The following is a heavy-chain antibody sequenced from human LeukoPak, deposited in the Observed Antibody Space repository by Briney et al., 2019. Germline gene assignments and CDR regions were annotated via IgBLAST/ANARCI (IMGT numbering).Heavy chain of an antibody. Sequence: GGSLRLSCAASGFTFSNAWMSWVRQAPGKGVEWVGRIKSKTDGGTTDYAAPVKGRFTISRDDSKNTLYLQMNSLKTEDTAVYYCTTGYCSSTSCPLGYWGQGTLVTVSS. J-gene: IGHJ4*02. CDR1: GFTFSNAW. V-gene: IGHV3-15*01. CDR2: IKSKTDGGTT. D-gene: IGHD2-2*01. CDR3: TTGYCSSTSCPLGY.